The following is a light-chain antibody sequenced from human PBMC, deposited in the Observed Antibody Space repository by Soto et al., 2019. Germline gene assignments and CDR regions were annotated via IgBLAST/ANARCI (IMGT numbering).Light chain of an antibody. CDR2: DVS. J-gene: IGLJ1*01. V-gene: IGLV2-11*01. Sequence: QSALTQPRSVSGSPGQSVTFSCTGTSSDVGGYNYVSWYQQHPGKAPKLMIYDVSKRPSGVPDRFSGSKSGNTASLTISGLQAEDEADYFCCSYAGTSLPHVFGTGTKLTVL. CDR3: CSYAGTSLPHV. CDR1: SSDVGGYNY.